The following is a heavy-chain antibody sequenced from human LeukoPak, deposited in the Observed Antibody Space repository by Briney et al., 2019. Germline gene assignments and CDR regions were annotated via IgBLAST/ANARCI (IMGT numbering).Heavy chain of an antibody. CDR3: ARHAYDSDT. CDR1: GYTFSNYW. CDR2: IYPGDSDT. D-gene: IGHD3-22*01. Sequence: GESLKISCKGSGYTFSNYWIAWVRQMPGKGLEWMGIIYPGDSDTRYSPSFEGQVTFSADKSTSTAFLQWSSLKASDTAMYYCARHAYDSDTWGQGTLVTVSS. V-gene: IGHV5-51*01. J-gene: IGHJ5*02.